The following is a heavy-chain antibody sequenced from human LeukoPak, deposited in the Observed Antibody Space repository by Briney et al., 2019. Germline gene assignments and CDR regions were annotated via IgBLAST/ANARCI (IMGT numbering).Heavy chain of an antibody. D-gene: IGHD3-22*01. Sequence: SGTLSLTCAVSGXSISSSNGWSWVRPPPGKGLEWMGEIYHSGSTNYNPSLKSRVTISVDKSKNQFSLKLSSVTAADTAVYYCASLTKGRRFTMIAPTDYWGQGTLVTVSS. J-gene: IGHJ4*02. V-gene: IGHV4-4*02. CDR1: GXSISSSNG. CDR3: ASLTKGRRFTMIAPTDY. CDR2: IYHSGST.